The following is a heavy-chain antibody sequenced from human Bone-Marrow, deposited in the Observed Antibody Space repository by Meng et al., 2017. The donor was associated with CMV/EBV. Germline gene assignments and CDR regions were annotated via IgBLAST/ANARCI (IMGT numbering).Heavy chain of an antibody. V-gene: IGHV3-23*03. Sequence: ASGFTCSSYAMSGVRQAPGMGLEWVSVIYSGGSSTYYADSVKGRFTISRDNSKNTLYLQMNSLRAEDTAVYYCAKGGAATFGYPDYWGQGTLVTVSS. J-gene: IGHJ4*02. CDR3: AKGGAATFGYPDY. D-gene: IGHD1-26*01. CDR1: GFTCSSYA. CDR2: IYSGGSST.